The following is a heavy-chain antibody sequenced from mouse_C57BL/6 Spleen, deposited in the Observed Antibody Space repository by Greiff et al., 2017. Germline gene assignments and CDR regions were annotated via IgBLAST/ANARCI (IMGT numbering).Heavy chain of an antibody. Sequence: EVMLVESGGGLVQPGGSLSLSCAASGFTFTDYYMSWVRQPPGKALEWLGFIRNKANGYTTEYSASVKGRFTISRDNSQSILYLQMNALRAEDSATYYCARSPYYYGSSPPFDVWGTGTTVTVSS. CDR1: GFTFTDYY. D-gene: IGHD1-1*01. J-gene: IGHJ1*03. CDR3: ARSPYYYGSSPPFDV. V-gene: IGHV7-3*01. CDR2: IRNKANGYTT.